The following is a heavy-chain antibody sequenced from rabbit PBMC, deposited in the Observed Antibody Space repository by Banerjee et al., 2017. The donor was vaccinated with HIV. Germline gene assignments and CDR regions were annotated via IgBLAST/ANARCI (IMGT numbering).Heavy chain of an antibody. V-gene: IGHV1S45*01. Sequence: LVNPEVSLTLTCTASGLDFSSSYWVCCVLQAPGKGLEWIGCIGTGSGSTYYASWAKGRFTISKTSSTTVNLQMTSMKVADTANYFCARADGFEKYFNLWGQGTLVNVS. CDR1: GLDFSSSYW. J-gene: IGHJ4*01. D-gene: IGHD6-1*01. CDR2: IGTGSGST. CDR3: ARADGFEKYFNL.